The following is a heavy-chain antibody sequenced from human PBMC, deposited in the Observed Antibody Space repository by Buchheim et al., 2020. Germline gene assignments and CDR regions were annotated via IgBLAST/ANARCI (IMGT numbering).Heavy chain of an antibody. V-gene: IGHV1-2*02. CDR3: ARTSSFDY. CDR2: INPDSGGT. J-gene: IGHJ4*02. CDR1: GFTLTGYY. Sequence: QVQLVQSGAEVKKPGASVKVSCKASGFTLTGYYMHWVRQAPGQGLEWMGWINPDSGGTNYAQKFQGRVTRTRDTYINTAYMELSSLTSDDSAVYYCARTSSFDYWGQGTL.